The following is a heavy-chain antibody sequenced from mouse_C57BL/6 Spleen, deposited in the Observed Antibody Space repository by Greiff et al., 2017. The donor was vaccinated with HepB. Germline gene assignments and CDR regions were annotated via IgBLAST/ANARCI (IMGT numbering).Heavy chain of an antibody. J-gene: IGHJ4*01. CDR3: ARPPYYDYEGYAMDY. V-gene: IGHV1-82*01. CDR1: GYAFSSSW. CDR2: IYPGDGDT. D-gene: IGHD2-4*01. Sequence: VQLQQSGPELVKPGASVKISCKASGYAFSSSWMNWVKQRPGKGLEWIGRIYPGDGDTNYNGKFKGKATLTADKSSSTAYMQLISLTSEDSAVYFCARPPYYDYEGYAMDYWGQGTSVTVSS.